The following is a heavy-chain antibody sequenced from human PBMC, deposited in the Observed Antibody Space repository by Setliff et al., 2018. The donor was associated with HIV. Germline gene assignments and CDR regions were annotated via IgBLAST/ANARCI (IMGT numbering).Heavy chain of an antibody. Sequence: SETLSLTCTVSGGSISSSVYYWGWIRQPPGKGLEWIGNIYYSGSTYYNPSLKSRITISVDTSKNQFSLKLSSVTAADTAVYYCARRRCSAASCPDNSWNWLDPWGQGTLVTVS. CDR3: ARRRCSAASCPDNSWNWLDP. CDR1: GGSISSSVYY. CDR2: IYYSGST. J-gene: IGHJ5*02. D-gene: IGHD2-15*01. V-gene: IGHV4-39*01.